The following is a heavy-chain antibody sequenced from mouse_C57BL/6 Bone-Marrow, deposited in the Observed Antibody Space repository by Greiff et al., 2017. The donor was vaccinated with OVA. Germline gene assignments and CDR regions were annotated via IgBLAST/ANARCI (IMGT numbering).Heavy chain of an antibody. CDR2: IYPSDSET. Sequence: QVQLQQPGAELVRPGSSVKLSCKASGYTFTSYWMAWVKQRPGQGLEWIGNIYPSDSETHYNQKFKDKATLTVDKSSSPAYRQLSSLTSEDSAVYYCARDYDGYRWFAYWGQGTLVTVSA. D-gene: IGHD2-3*01. CDR1: GYTFTSYW. J-gene: IGHJ3*01. CDR3: ARDYDGYRWFAY. V-gene: IGHV1-61*01.